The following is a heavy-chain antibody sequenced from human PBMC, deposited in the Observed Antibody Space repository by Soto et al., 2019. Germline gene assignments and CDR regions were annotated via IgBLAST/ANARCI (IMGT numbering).Heavy chain of an antibody. CDR2: IYYSGSA. D-gene: IGHD1-26*01. Sequence: QLQLQESGPGLVKPSETLSLTCTVSGGSISSSGDYWAWIRQPPGKGLEWIGNIYYSGSAYYNPSLQRRVTRSVDTSKNQFSLKLSSVTAADTAVYYCARRRLGAIDYWGQGTLVTVSS. J-gene: IGHJ4*02. CDR3: ARRRLGAIDY. V-gene: IGHV4-39*01. CDR1: GGSISSSGDY.